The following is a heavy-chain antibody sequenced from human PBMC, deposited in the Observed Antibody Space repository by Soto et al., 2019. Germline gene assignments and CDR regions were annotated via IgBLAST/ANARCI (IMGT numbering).Heavy chain of an antibody. CDR2: IIPIFGTA. Sequence: ASVKVSCKASGGTFSSYAISWVRQAPGQGLEWMGGIIPIFGTANYAQKFQGRVTITADESTSTAYMELSSLRSEDTAVYYCALPQSSDFWSGYYRGNWFDPWGQGTPVTVSS. V-gene: IGHV1-69*13. CDR1: GGTFSSYA. J-gene: IGHJ5*02. CDR3: ALPQSSDFWSGYYRGNWFDP. D-gene: IGHD3-3*01.